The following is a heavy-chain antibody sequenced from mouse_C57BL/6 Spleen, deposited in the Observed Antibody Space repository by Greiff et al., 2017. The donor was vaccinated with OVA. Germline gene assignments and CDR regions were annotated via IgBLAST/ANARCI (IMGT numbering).Heavy chain of an antibody. CDR2: INPYNGGT. CDR3: ARSGSNPYWYFDV. V-gene: IGHV1-19*01. D-gene: IGHD1-1*01. J-gene: IGHJ1*03. Sequence: EVQLQESGPVLVKPGASVKMSCKASGYTFTDYYMNWVKQSHGKSLEWIGVINPYNGGTSYNQKFKGKATLTVDKSSSTAYMELNSLTSEDSAVYYCARSGSNPYWYFDVWGTGTTVTVSS. CDR1: GYTFTDYY.